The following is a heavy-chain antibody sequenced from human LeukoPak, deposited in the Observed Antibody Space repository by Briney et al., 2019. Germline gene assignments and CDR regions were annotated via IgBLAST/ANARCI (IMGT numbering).Heavy chain of an antibody. CDR3: AGDLGYCSGGSCYFDAFDI. CDR2: IYTSGST. V-gene: IGHV4-4*07. J-gene: IGHJ3*02. Sequence: SETLSLTCTVSGGSISSYYWSWIRQPAGKGLEWIGRIYTSGSTNYNPSLKSRVTMSVDTSKNQFSLKLSSVTAADTAVYYCAGDLGYCSGGSCYFDAFDIWGQGTMVTVSS. D-gene: IGHD2-15*01. CDR1: GGSISSYY.